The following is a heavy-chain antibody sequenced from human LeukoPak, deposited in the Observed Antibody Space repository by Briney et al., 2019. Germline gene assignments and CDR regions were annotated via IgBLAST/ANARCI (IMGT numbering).Heavy chain of an antibody. CDR3: ARWRGSTSERSDY. D-gene: IGHD2-2*01. J-gene: IGHJ4*02. Sequence: GGSLRLSCTASGFTFSDYWMSWVRQAPGKGLEWVANIKQDGSAKYYVDSVKGRFTISRDNAKNSLYLQMDSLRVEDTATYYCARWRGSTSERSDYWGQGTLVTVSS. CDR2: IKQDGSAK. V-gene: IGHV3-7*01. CDR1: GFTFSDYW.